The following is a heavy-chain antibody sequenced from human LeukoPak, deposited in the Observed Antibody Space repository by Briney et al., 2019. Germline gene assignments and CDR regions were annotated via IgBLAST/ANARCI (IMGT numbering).Heavy chain of an antibody. Sequence: GGSLRLSCAASGFTFRSYAMSWVRQAPGKGLEWVSAISGSGGSTYYADSVKGRFTISRDNSKNALYLQMNSLRAEDSAVYYCAKEGDDDYVDYWGQGTLVTVSS. CDR2: ISGSGGST. CDR3: AKEGDDDYVDY. V-gene: IGHV3-23*01. CDR1: GFTFRSYA. J-gene: IGHJ4*02. D-gene: IGHD3-16*01.